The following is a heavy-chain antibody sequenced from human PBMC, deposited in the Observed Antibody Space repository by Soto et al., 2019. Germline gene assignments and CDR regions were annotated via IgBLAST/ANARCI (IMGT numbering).Heavy chain of an antibody. CDR1: GNRFTSNW. CDR3: ARHDIDSSGPFDY. Sequence: GESLKISCKVSGNRFTSNWIGWVRQMPGKGLEWMGRIDPSDSYTNYSPSFQGHVTISADKSISTAYLQWSSLKASDTAMYYCARHDIDSSGPFDYWGQGTLVTVSS. CDR2: IDPSDSYT. D-gene: IGHD6-19*01. J-gene: IGHJ4*02. V-gene: IGHV5-10-1*01.